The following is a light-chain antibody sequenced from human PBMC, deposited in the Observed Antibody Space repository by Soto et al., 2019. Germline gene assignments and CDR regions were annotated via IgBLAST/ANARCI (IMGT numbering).Light chain of an antibody. CDR3: QQYDGSSIT. CDR2: DAS. V-gene: IGKV3-15*01. Sequence: EVVLTQSPDTLSLPPWERATLSCRASQSISSYLAWYQRKPGQAPRLLIYDASTRATGIPDRFSGGGSGTEFTLTISSLQSEDFVVYYCQQYDGSSITFGQGTRLEIK. J-gene: IGKJ5*01. CDR1: QSISSY.